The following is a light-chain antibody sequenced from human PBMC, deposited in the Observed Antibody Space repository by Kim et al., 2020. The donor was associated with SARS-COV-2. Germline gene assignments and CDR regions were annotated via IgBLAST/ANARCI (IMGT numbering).Light chain of an antibody. CDR2: GAS. CDR3: QQYGSSPRT. CDR1: QSVTSSY. Sequence: LSPGGRATLSCRASQSVTSSYLAWYQQKPGQAPRLLIYGASTRATGIPDRFSGSVSETDFTLTISRVEPEDFAVYFCQQYGSSPRTFGQGTRLEIK. V-gene: IGKV3-20*01. J-gene: IGKJ2*01.